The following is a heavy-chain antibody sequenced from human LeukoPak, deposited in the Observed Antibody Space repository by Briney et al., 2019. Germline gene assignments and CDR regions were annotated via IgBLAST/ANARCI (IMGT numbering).Heavy chain of an antibody. D-gene: IGHD6-13*01. J-gene: IGHJ3*02. CDR1: GFTVSSNS. V-gene: IGHV3-66*03. CDR2: IYSDNT. Sequence: HPGGSLRLSCTVSGFTVSSNSMSWVRQAPGKGLEWVSFIYSDNTHYSDSVKGRFTISRDNSKNTLYLQMNSLRAEDTAVYYCASLQPHIAAAADAFDIWGQGTMVTVSS. CDR3: ASLQPHIAAAADAFDI.